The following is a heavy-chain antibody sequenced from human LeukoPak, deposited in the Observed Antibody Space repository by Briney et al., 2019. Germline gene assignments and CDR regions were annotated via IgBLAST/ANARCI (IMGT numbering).Heavy chain of an antibody. D-gene: IGHD5-24*01. Sequence: SDTLSLTCTVSGGSISSGGYYWSWIRQHPGKGLEWIGNIYYSGSTYYNPSLKSRGTISVDTSKNQFSLKLSSVTAADTAVYSWARGMATIPFDYWGQGTLVTVSS. V-gene: IGHV4-31*03. CDR2: IYYSGST. CDR1: GGSISSGGYY. CDR3: ARGMATIPFDY. J-gene: IGHJ4*02.